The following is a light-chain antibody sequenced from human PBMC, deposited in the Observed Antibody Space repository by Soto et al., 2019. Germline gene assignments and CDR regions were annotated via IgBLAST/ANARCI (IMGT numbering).Light chain of an antibody. V-gene: IGKV3-11*01. Sequence: EIVLTQSPATLSLSPGERATLSCRASQSVSSYLAWYQQKPGQAPRLLIYDASNRATGIPARFSGSGSGTDFTLTISSLEPEAFAVYYCQQRSNWPPGNTVGQATRREIK. CDR3: QQRSNWPPGNT. J-gene: IGKJ5*01. CDR2: DAS. CDR1: QSVSSY.